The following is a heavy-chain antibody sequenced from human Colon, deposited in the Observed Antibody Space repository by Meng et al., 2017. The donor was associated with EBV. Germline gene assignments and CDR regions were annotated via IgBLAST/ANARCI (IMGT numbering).Heavy chain of an antibody. CDR3: ARDGGVTHIP. D-gene: IGHD2-8*02. V-gene: IGHV4-4*02. Sequence: QVRVQESGAGLVKPSGTLSLTCAVSGTSISTSNWWSWIRQSPGEGLEWIGAIYHNGQTNYNPSLKSRVSMSVDESKNEFSLNLKSVTAADTAVYYCARDGGVTHIPWGQGVLVTVSS. CDR1: GTSISTSNW. J-gene: IGHJ5*02. CDR2: IYHNGQT.